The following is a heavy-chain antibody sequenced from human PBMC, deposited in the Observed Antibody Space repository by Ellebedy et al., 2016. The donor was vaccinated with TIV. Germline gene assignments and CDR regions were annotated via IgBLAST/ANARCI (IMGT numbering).Heavy chain of an antibody. J-gene: IGHJ4*02. Sequence: SQTLSLTCAISGDSVSSNSVAWNWIRQSPSRGLEWLGRTYYRSRWSNDYAVSVRSRITVNPDTSKNQFSLQLNSVTPEDTAVYYCARDGPGKYLDYWGQGTLVTVSS. CDR3: ARDGPGKYLDY. CDR1: GDSVSSNSVA. V-gene: IGHV6-1*01. D-gene: IGHD4-23*01. CDR2: TYYRSRWSN.